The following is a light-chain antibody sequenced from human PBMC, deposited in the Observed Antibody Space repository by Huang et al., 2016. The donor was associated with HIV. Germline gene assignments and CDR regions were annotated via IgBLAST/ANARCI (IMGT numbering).Light chain of an antibody. V-gene: IGKV3-11*01. CDR2: DGT. Sequence: EVVLTQSPPTLSLFPGDAATLSCRASQTIGTYVAWYQQRPGQGPRLLIYDGTNRAAGVPARMSGAGSGTTFTLSISGLESEDFGVYYCQQRRSWPLTFGGGTKVEV. CDR1: QTIGTY. J-gene: IGKJ4*01. CDR3: QQRRSWPLT.